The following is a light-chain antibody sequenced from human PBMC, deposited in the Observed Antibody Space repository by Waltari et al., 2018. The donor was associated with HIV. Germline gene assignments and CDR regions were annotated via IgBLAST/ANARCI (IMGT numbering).Light chain of an antibody. J-gene: IGKJ3*01. Sequence: DIKMSQSSYPLSASVGDSVTITCLADHHITNKVNWYQQKPGKAPKVLIYDASTRQGGVPSRFRGSGSGTHFTLTITSVQPDDYATYFCQQSYSYPLTFGPGTKVDV. V-gene: IGKV1-39*01. CDR2: DAS. CDR1: HHITNK. CDR3: QQSYSYPLT.